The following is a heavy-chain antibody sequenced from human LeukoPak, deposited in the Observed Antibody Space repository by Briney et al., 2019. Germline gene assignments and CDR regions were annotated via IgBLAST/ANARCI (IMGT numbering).Heavy chain of an antibody. V-gene: IGHV3-48*03. CDR3: AISGYCSGGSCYSGPDYFDY. J-gene: IGHJ4*02. CDR2: ISSSGSTI. D-gene: IGHD2-15*01. CDR1: GFTFSSYE. Sequence: PGGSLRLSCAASGFTFSSYEMNWVRQAPGKGLEWVSYISSSGSTIYYADSVKGRFTISRDNAKNSLYLQMNSLRAEDTAVYYCAISGYCSGGSCYSGPDYFDYWGQGTLVTVSS.